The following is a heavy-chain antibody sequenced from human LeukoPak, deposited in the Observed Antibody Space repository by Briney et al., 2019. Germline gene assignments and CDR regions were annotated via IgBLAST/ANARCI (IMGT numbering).Heavy chain of an antibody. D-gene: IGHD1-20*01. CDR1: GFAFSTLT. CDR2: ISSASSYI. V-gene: IGHV3-21*01. J-gene: IGHJ4*02. Sequence: GGSLRLSCAASGFAFSTLTMNWVRQAPGKGLELVSSISSASSYIYYADSVKGRFTISRDNAKNSLYLQMNSLRPEDTAVYYCARVRADITGTTSNFDYWGQGTLVTVSS. CDR3: ARVRADITGTTSNFDY.